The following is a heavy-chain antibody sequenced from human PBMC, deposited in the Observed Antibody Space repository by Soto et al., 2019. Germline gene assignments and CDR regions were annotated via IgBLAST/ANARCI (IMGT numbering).Heavy chain of an antibody. CDR1: GFTFSSYS. CDR3: ARDDIAVAGSGFDY. J-gene: IGHJ4*02. Sequence: DVQLVESGGGIVQPGGSLRLSCAASGFTFSSYSMNWVRQAPGKGLEWVSSISSSSSYIYYADSVKGRFTISRDNSKNSLYLQMNSLRAEDTAVYYCARDDIAVAGSGFDYWGQGTLVTVSS. V-gene: IGHV3-21*01. D-gene: IGHD6-19*01. CDR2: ISSSSSYI.